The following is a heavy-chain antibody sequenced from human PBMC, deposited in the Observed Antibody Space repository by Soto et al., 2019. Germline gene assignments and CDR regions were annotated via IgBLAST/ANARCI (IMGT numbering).Heavy chain of an antibody. J-gene: IGHJ6*02. V-gene: IGHV1-58*01. CDR3: AAGIGEYADFYYYYYGMDV. Sequence: EASVKVSCKASGFTFTSSAVQWVRQARGQRLEWIGWIVVGSGNTNYAQKFQERVTITRDMSTSTAYMELSSLRSEDTAVYYCAAGIGEYADFYYYYYGMDVWGQGTTVTVSS. CDR1: GFTFTSSA. D-gene: IGHD3-10*01. CDR2: IVVGSGNT.